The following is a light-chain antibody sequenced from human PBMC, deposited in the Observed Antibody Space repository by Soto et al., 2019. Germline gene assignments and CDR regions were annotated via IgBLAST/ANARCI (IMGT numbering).Light chain of an antibody. CDR3: QQYESYSAWT. CDR2: DAS. J-gene: IGKJ1*01. CDR1: QRISKW. Sequence: DIQMTQSPSTLSASVGDRVTITCRASQRISKWLAWHQQKPGKAPNLLIYDASTFYSGVPSRFRGSGSGTEFTLSISSLQPDDVGTYYCQQYESYSAWTFGEGTKVEIK. V-gene: IGKV1-5*01.